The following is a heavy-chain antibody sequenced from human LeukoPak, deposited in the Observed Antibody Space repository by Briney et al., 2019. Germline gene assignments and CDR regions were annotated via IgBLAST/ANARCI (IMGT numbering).Heavy chain of an antibody. CDR3: ARGGSSSTWYYYFDY. J-gene: IGHJ4*02. D-gene: IGHD6-13*01. V-gene: IGHV3-30-3*01. CDR2: ISYDGSKK. Sequence: GGSLRLSCAASGFTFSTYAMNWVRQAPGKGPEWVAVISYDGSKKYYADSVKGRFTISRDNSKNTLYLQMNSLRSEDTAVYYCARGGSSSTWYYYFDYWGQGTLVTVSS. CDR1: GFTFSTYA.